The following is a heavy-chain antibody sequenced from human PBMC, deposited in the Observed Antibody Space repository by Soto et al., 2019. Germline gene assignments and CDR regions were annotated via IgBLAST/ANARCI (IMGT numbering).Heavy chain of an antibody. Sequence: GESLKISCTGFGYTFTTFWISWVRQMPGKGLEWMGRIDPGDTYATYSPAFQGHVTISADKATSTAYLQWSSLKASDTAMYFCARIYCTTATCDSWFDPWGQGTLVTVSS. CDR3: ARIYCTTATCDSWFDP. D-gene: IGHD2-8*01. V-gene: IGHV5-10-1*01. CDR2: IDPGDTYA. J-gene: IGHJ5*02. CDR1: GYTFTTFW.